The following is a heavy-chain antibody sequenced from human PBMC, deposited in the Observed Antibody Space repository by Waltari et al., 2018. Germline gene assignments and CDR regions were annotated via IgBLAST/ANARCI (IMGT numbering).Heavy chain of an antibody. CDR2: ISGSGGNS. CDR1: GFSFSDYA. V-gene: IGHV3-23*04. J-gene: IGHJ6*03. D-gene: IGHD7-27*01. Sequence: EVQLAEAGGGLVQPGGSLRISCEASGFSFSDYAMNWVRQAPGKGLEWVSSISGSGGNSYYAVSLKGRFTISRDNSKNTLYLQMNSLRSQDTAVYYCAMSPHYWGPYYNFYMAVWGKGTAVTVSS. CDR3: AMSPHYWGPYYNFYMAV.